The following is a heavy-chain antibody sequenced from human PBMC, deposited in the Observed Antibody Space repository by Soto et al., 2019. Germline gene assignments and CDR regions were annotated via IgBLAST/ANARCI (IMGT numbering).Heavy chain of an antibody. J-gene: IGHJ6*02. CDR3: ATSAGDRGGGSCYTYFYYYGMDV. D-gene: IGHD2-15*01. CDR1: GDTRTDFS. CDR2: LSVGNGDT. V-gene: IGHV1-3*01. Sequence: ASVKVSCKASGDTRTDFSMHWVRQAPGQRPEWMGWLSVGNGDTKYSQKFQGRVTITRETSARTAYMELGNLRSEDTAVYYCATSAGDRGGGSCYTYFYYYGMDVWGQGTTVTASS.